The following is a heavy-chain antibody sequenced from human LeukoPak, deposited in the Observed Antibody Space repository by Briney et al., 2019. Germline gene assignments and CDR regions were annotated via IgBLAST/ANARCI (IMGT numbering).Heavy chain of an antibody. J-gene: IGHJ5*02. CDR1: GFTFSSYS. Sequence: GGSLRLSCAASGFTFSSYSMNWVRQAPGKGLEWVSSISSSSSYIYYADSVKGRFTISRDNAKNSLYLQMNSPRAEDTAVYYCARDLRLRFLEWPSNWFDPWGQGTLVTVSS. CDR2: ISSSSSYI. D-gene: IGHD3-3*01. CDR3: ARDLRLRFLEWPSNWFDP. V-gene: IGHV3-21*01.